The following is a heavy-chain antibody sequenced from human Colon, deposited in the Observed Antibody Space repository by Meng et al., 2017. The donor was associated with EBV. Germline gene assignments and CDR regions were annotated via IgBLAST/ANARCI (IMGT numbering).Heavy chain of an antibody. D-gene: IGHD4-17*01. CDR2: IYYSGST. V-gene: IGHV4-30-4*01. J-gene: IGHJ5*02. CDR1: GGSISSGDYY. CDR3: ARDRKHYGERGWFDP. Sequence: QVQLQESGPGLVQPSQTLSLTCTVSGGSISSGDYYWSWIRQPPGKGLEWIGYIYYSGSTYSNASLKSRVTISIDRPKNQFSLKLSSVTAADTAVYYCARDRKHYGERGWFDPWGQGTLVTVSS.